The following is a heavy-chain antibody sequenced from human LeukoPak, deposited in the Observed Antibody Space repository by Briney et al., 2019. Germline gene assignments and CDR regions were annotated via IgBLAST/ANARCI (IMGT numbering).Heavy chain of an antibody. D-gene: IGHD1-26*01. CDR3: AGWSGSYWDY. CDR1: GGSFSPYY. Sequence: PSETLSQTCAVYGGSFSPYYWSWVRQPPRKGLEWIGEINHRGSTNYNPSLKSRATISVDTSKNQFSLKLRSATAADTAVYYCAGWSGSYWDYWGQGTLVTVSS. J-gene: IGHJ4*02. V-gene: IGHV4-34*01. CDR2: INHRGST.